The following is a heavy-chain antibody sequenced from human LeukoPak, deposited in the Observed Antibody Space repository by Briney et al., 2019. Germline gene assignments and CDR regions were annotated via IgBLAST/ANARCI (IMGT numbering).Heavy chain of an antibody. D-gene: IGHD2-21*02. CDR2: IKSKTDGGTT. CDR3: AITVDCRATTDCYSYFHH. V-gene: IGHV3-15*05. J-gene: IGHJ1*01. CDR1: GFTFSNAW. Sequence: GGSLRLSCAASGFTFSNAWMSWVRQAPGKGLEWVGRIKSKTDGGTTDYAAPVKGRFTISRDDSKNTLYLQVSSLRAEDTAVYYCAITVDCRATTDCYSYFHHWGQGTLVTVSS.